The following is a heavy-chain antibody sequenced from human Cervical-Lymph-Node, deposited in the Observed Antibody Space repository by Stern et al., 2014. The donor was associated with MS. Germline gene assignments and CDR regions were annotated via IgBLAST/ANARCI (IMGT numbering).Heavy chain of an antibody. Sequence: QMQLVQSGAEVKKPGASVTVSCTASGYAFNSYYLHWVRQAPGQGLEWMGWINPNSGGTAYAPRFPGRVSMTRDTSIITAYMELTGLTSDDTAVYYCARGPNEHWGGHYHSNGLDVWGLGTTVTVSS. CDR3: ARGPNEHWGGHYHSNGLDV. CDR1: GYAFNSYY. CDR2: INPNSGGT. J-gene: IGHJ6*02. D-gene: IGHD7-27*01. V-gene: IGHV1-2*02.